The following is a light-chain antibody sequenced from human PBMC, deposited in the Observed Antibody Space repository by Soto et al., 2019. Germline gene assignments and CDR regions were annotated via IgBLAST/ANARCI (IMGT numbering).Light chain of an antibody. CDR2: RNN. V-gene: IGLV1-44*01. CDR3: AAWDDSLNGFV. J-gene: IGLJ1*01. Sequence: QSVLTQPPSASGTPGQRVTISCSGSSSNIGSTTVNWFQQLPGAAPKLLISRNNQRPSGVPDRFSGSKSGTSGSLAISGLPSEDEADYYCAAWDDSLNGFVFGTGTKLTVL. CDR1: SSNIGSTT.